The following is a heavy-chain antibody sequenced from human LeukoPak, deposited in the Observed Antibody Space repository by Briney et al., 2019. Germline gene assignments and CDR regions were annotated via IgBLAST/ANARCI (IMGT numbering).Heavy chain of an antibody. CDR1: GFTFGDYA. CDR3: AKCGNSGCHLIDY. J-gene: IGHJ4*02. D-gene: IGHD5-12*01. CDR2: ISGRTGGT. Sequence: GGSLRLSCTASGFTFGDYAMSWVRQAPGKGLEWVSAISGRTGGTYYADSVKGRFTISRDNSKSTLYLQMDSLRAEDTAVYYCAKCGNSGCHLIDYWGQGTLVTVSS. V-gene: IGHV3-23*01.